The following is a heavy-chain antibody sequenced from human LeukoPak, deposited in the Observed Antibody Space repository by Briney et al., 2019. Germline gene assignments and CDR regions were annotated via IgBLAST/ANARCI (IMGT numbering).Heavy chain of an antibody. V-gene: IGHV3-11*06. Sequence: GGSLRLSCAASGFTFSDYYMSWIRQAPGKGLEWVSYISSSSSYTNYADSVKGRFTISRDNAKNSLYLQMNSLRAEDSALYFCARDRRYCGGGSCYFDYFFDYWGQGTLVTVSS. J-gene: IGHJ4*02. CDR1: GFTFSDYY. CDR2: ISSSSSYT. D-gene: IGHD2-15*01. CDR3: ARDRRYCGGGSCYFDYFFDY.